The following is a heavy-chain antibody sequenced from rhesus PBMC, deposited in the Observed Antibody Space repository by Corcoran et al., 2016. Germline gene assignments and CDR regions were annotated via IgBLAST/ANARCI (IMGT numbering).Heavy chain of an antibody. CDR3: ARSLTGSWTNVGYFDL. V-gene: IGHV1-111*02. Sequence: EVQLVQSGAEVKKPGASVKISCKASGYTFTDHYLNWVRQAPGKGPEWRGRGDPEDGEADYAQKCQDRVTITADMSTDTAYMELSSLRSEDTAVYYCARSLTGSWTNVGYFDLWGPGTPITISS. J-gene: IGHJ2*01. CDR2: GDPEDGEA. CDR1: GYTFTDHY. D-gene: IGHD6-25*01.